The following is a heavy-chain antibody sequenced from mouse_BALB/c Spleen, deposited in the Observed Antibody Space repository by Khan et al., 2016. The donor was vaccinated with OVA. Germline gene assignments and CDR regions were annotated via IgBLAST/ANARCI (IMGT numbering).Heavy chain of an antibody. D-gene: IGHD1-2*01. V-gene: IGHV3-6*02. CDR3: TRDKNDYGYLAD. J-gene: IGHJ3*01. CDR2: ISYDGSN. Sequence: VQLQQSGPGLVKPSQSLSLTCTVTGYSITSGYYWNWIRQFPGNKLEWMGYISYDGSNNYNPSLKNRISITRDTSENQFFLTLNSVTTEDTATYYCTRDKNDYGYLADWGKGTLVTVSA. CDR1: GYSITSGYY.